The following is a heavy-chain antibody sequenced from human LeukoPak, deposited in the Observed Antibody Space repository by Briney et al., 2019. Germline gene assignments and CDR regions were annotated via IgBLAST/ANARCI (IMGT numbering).Heavy chain of an antibody. J-gene: IGHJ6*03. D-gene: IGHD1-26*01. CDR3: ARQRGGLVGASDYYMDV. V-gene: IGHV5-51*01. Sequence: GESLKISCKGSGYIFTSYWIGWVRQMPGKGLEWMGIIYPGDSDTRYSPSFQGQVTISADKSISTAYLQWSSLKASDTAMYYCARQRGGLVGASDYYMDVWGKGTTVTVSS. CDR2: IYPGDSDT. CDR1: GYIFTSYW.